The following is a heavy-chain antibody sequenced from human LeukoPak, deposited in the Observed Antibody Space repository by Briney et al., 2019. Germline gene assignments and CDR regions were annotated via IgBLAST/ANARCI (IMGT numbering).Heavy chain of an antibody. V-gene: IGHV4-31*03. CDR2: IYYSGST. J-gene: IGHJ6*02. CDR3: ARDLGSSSWGEGYYGMDV. Sequence: SQTLSLTCPVSGGSISSGGHYWSWIRQHPGKGLEWIGYIYYSGSTYYNPSLKSRVTISVDTSKNQFSLKLSSVTAADTAVYYCARDLGSSSWGEGYYGMDVWGQGTTVTVSS. D-gene: IGHD6-13*01. CDR1: GGSISSGGHY.